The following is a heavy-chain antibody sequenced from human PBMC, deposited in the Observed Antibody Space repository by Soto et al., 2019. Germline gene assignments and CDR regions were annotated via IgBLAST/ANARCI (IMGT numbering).Heavy chain of an antibody. Sequence: LLVESGGGLVKPGGSLRLSCAGSGLSFSRYAMNWVRQAPGKGLEWVASISGTASHIRYADSVRGRFTISKDDAKNSLSLQMTSLRAEDTALYFCAKGRGAAYYFDFWGRGTLVSVSS. CDR2: ISGTASHI. D-gene: IGHD3-10*01. V-gene: IGHV3-21*01. CDR3: AKGRGAAYYFDF. J-gene: IGHJ4*02. CDR1: GLSFSRYA.